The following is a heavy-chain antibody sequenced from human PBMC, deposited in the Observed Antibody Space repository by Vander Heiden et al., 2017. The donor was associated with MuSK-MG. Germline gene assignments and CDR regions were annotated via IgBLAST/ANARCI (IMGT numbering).Heavy chain of an antibody. J-gene: IGHJ4*02. CDR1: GFTFSSYA. Sequence: EVQLLESGGGLVQPGGSLRLSCAASGFTFSSYAMSWVRQAPGKGLEWVSAISGSGGSTYYADSVKGRFTISRDNSKNTLYLQMNSLRAEDTAVYYCAKVEGINDGYIDGSFDYWGQGTLVTVSS. D-gene: IGHD5-12*01. CDR2: ISGSGGST. CDR3: AKVEGINDGYIDGSFDY. V-gene: IGHV3-23*01.